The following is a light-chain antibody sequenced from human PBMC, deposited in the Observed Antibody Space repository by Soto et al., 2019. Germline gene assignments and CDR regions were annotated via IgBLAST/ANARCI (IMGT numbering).Light chain of an antibody. Sequence: EIVMTQSPATLSVSPGERATLSCRASQSVSSNLAWYQQKPGQAPRLLIYGASTRATGIPAGFSGSGSGTEFTLTISRLQSEDFAVYYCQQYNNWPMTFGPGTKVDIK. CDR1: QSVSSN. J-gene: IGKJ3*01. V-gene: IGKV3-15*01. CDR2: GAS. CDR3: QQYNNWPMT.